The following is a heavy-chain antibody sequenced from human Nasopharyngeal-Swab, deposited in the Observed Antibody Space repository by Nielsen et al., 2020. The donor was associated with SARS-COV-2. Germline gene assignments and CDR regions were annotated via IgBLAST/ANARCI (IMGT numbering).Heavy chain of an antibody. CDR3: ARDSFSSVGAAGSSHYYYYGMDV. J-gene: IGHJ6*02. CDR1: GFTFSSYW. V-gene: IGHV3-7*01. CDR2: IKQDGSEK. Sequence: GESLKISCAASGFTFSSYWMSWVRQAPGKGLEWVANIKQDGSEKYYVDSVKGRFTISRDNAKNSLYLQMNSLRAEDTAVYYCARDSFSSVGAAGSSHYYYYGMDVWGQGTTVTVSS. D-gene: IGHD6-13*01.